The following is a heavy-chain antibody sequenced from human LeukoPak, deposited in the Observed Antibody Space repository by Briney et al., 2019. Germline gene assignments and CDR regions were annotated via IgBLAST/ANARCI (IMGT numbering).Heavy chain of an antibody. Sequence: GGSLRLSCAASGFTFSSYAMSWVRQAPGKGLECISGFSGSGGSTYYADSVKGRFTISRDNSKNTLYLQMNSLRAEDTAVYYCAKVANVLLWFGELLSRARVDYYMDVWGKGTTVTISS. CDR1: GFTFSSYA. J-gene: IGHJ6*03. V-gene: IGHV3-23*01. CDR3: AKVANVLLWFGELLSRARVDYYMDV. CDR2: FSGSGGST. D-gene: IGHD3-10*01.